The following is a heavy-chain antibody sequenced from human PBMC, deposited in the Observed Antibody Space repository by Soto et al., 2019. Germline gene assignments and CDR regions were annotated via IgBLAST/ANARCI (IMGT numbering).Heavy chain of an antibody. D-gene: IGHD3-22*01. V-gene: IGHV3-30-3*01. CDR3: ARYGSSGYDY. Sequence: QVQLVESGGGVVQPGRSLRLSCAASGFTFSSYAMHWVRQAPGKGLEWVAVISYDGSNKYYADSVKGRFTISRDNSKNTLYLQMNSLRAEDTAVYYCARYGSSGYDYWGQGTLFTVSS. CDR2: ISYDGSNK. J-gene: IGHJ4*02. CDR1: GFTFSSYA.